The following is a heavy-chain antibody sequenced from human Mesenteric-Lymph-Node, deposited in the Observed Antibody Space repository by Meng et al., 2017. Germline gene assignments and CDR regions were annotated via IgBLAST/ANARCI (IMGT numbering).Heavy chain of an antibody. V-gene: IGHV2-5*02. D-gene: IGHD3-22*01. Sequence: SGPTLVKPTQTLTLTCTFSGFSLSTSGVGVGWIRQPPGKALEWLALIYWDDDKRYSPSLKSRLTITKDTSKNQVVLTMTNMDPVDTGTYYCARAYDSSGYTAFDIWGQGTLVTVSS. J-gene: IGHJ3*02. CDR2: IYWDDDK. CDR1: GFSLSTSGVG. CDR3: ARAYDSSGYTAFDI.